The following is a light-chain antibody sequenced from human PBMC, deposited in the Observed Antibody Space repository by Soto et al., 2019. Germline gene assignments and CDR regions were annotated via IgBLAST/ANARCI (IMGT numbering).Light chain of an antibody. Sequence: QSALTQPASVSGSPGQSITISCTGTSSDVGAYNYVSWYQQHPGKAPKLMIYDVTNRPSGVSNRFSGSKSGYTASLTISGRQTEYYADYYCSSYATSLTYVFGTGTKVTVL. CDR1: SSDVGAYNY. CDR3: SSYATSLTYV. V-gene: IGLV2-14*03. CDR2: DVT. J-gene: IGLJ1*01.